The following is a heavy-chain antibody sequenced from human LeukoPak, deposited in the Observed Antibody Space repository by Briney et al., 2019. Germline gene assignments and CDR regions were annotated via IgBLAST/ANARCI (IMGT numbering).Heavy chain of an antibody. D-gene: IGHD2-15*01. CDR3: ASRDCSGGTCYDYYYYMDV. Sequence: TGGSLRLSCAASGFTFSSYAMSWVRQTPGKGLEWVSGISGSGGSTYYADSVKGRFTISRDNAKNSLYLQMNSLRAEDTAVYYCASRDCSGGTCYDYYYYMDVWGKGTTVTVSS. J-gene: IGHJ6*03. CDR1: GFTFSSYA. V-gene: IGHV3-23*01. CDR2: ISGSGGST.